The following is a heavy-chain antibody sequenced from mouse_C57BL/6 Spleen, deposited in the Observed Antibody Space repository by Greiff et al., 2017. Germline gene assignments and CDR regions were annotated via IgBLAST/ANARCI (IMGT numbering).Heavy chain of an antibody. CDR2: IHPTSGST. CDR1: GYTFTSYW. CDR3: ARGEGGYDWYYYAMDY. D-gene: IGHD2-2*01. Sequence: QVQLQQPGAELVKPGASVKLSCKASGYTFTSYWMHWVKQRPGQGLEWIGMIHPTSGSTNYNEKFKSKATLTVDKSSSHAYMQLSSLTSEDSAVXDCARGEGGYDWYYYAMDYWGQGTSVTVSA. V-gene: IGHV1-64*01. J-gene: IGHJ4*01.